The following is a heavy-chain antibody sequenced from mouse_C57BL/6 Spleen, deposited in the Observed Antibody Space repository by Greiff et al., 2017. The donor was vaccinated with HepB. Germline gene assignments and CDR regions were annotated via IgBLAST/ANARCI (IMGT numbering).Heavy chain of an antibody. Sequence: QVQLQQPGAELVMPGASVKLSCKASGYTFTSYWMHWVKQRPGQGLEWIGEIDPSDSYTNYNQKFKGKSTLTVDKSSSTAYMQLSSLTSEVSAVYYCARKWYYYAMDYWGQGTSVTVSS. D-gene: IGHD1-1*02. CDR2: IDPSDSYT. CDR3: ARKWYYYAMDY. V-gene: IGHV1-69*01. CDR1: GYTFTSYW. J-gene: IGHJ4*01.